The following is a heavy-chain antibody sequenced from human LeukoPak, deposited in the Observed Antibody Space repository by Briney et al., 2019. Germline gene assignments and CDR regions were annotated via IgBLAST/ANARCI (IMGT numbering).Heavy chain of an antibody. CDR2: INAGNGNT. V-gene: IGHV1-3*01. CDR1: GYTFTSYA. CDR3: ARDPYSSSWPFPEYFQH. D-gene: IGHD6-13*01. Sequence: ASVTVSCKASGYTFTSYAMHWVRQAPGQRLEWMGWINAGNGNTKYSQTFQGRVTITRDTSASTAYMELSSLRAEDTAVYYCARDPYSSSWPFPEYFQHWRQGTLVTVSS. J-gene: IGHJ1*01.